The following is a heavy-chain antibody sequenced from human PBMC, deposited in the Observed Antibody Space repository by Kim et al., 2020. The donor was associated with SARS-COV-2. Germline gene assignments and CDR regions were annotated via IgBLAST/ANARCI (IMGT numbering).Heavy chain of an antibody. Sequence: ESVKGRFTITRDNSKNTLYLQMNSLRAEDTAVYYCAKEYSSAAQDYYFDYWGQGTLVTVSS. D-gene: IGHD5-18*01. V-gene: IGHV3-30*02. CDR3: AKEYSSAAQDYYFDY. J-gene: IGHJ4*02.